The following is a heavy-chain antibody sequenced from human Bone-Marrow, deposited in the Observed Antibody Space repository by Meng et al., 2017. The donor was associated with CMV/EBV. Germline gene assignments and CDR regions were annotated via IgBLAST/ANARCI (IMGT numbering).Heavy chain of an antibody. D-gene: IGHD2-2*01. CDR1: GGSISSSSYY. V-gene: IGHV4-39*07. J-gene: IGHJ5*02. CDR3: ARDIGVVVPAAIVLGWFDP. CDR2: IYYSGST. Sequence: SETLSLTCTVSGGSISSSSYYWGWIRQPPGKGLEWIGSIYYSGSTYYNPSLKSRVTISVDTSKNQFSLKLSSVTAADTAVYYCARDIGVVVPAAIVLGWFDPWGQGTLDTVSS.